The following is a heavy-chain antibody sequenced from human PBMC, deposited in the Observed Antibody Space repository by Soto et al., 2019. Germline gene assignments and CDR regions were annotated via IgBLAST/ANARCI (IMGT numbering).Heavy chain of an antibody. J-gene: IGHJ6*02. Sequence: GESLKISCKGSGYSFTSYWISWVRQMPGKGLEWMGRIDPSDSYTNYSPSFQGHVTISADKSISTAYLQWSSLKASDTAMYYCASPSGQVPYYYGMDVWGQGTTVTVSS. V-gene: IGHV5-10-1*01. D-gene: IGHD3-10*01. CDR2: IDPSDSYT. CDR1: GYSFTSYW. CDR3: ASPSGQVPYYYGMDV.